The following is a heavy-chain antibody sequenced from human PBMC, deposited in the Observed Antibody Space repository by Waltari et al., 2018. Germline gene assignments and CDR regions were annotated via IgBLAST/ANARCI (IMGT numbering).Heavy chain of an antibody. D-gene: IGHD6-13*01. CDR2: MNPNSCNT. J-gene: IGHJ4*02. CDR3: ARGGMAARRESFGY. Sequence: QVQLVQSGAEVKKPGASVTVSCKAFGYTFTSYEINWVRQATGQGLECMGWMNPNSCNTGYAQKFQGRVTITRNTSISTAYMELSSLRAEDTAVYYCARGGMAARRESFGYWGQGTLVTVSS. V-gene: IGHV1-8*03. CDR1: GYTFTSYE.